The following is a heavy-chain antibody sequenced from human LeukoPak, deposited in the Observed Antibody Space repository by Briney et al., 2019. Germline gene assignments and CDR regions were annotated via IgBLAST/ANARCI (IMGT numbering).Heavy chain of an antibody. Sequence: PGRSLRLSCAASGFTFSSYGMHWVRQAPSKGLEWVAVISYDGSNKYYADSVKGRFTISRDNSKNTLYLQMNSLRAEDTAVYYCTKTTVTTFVYYYYGMDVWGQGTTVTVSS. CDR1: GFTFSSYG. CDR2: ISYDGSNK. V-gene: IGHV3-30*18. D-gene: IGHD4-17*01. J-gene: IGHJ6*02. CDR3: TKTTVTTFVYYYYGMDV.